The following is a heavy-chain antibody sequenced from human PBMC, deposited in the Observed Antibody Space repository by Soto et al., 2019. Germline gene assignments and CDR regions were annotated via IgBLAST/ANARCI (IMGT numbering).Heavy chain of an antibody. CDR1: GGSFGKSA. CDR3: ATGVISIGYITVDS. Sequence: QVQLVQSGAEVKKPGSSVKVSCKASGGSFGKSAINWVRQTPGQGLEWLGGFIPVYRTLNYAQKFQGRVTITADESTGTAYMTLSSLASDDTAVYYCATGVISIGYITVDSWGQGTRVTVSS. CDR2: FIPVYRTL. V-gene: IGHV1-69*01. D-gene: IGHD3-9*01. J-gene: IGHJ4*02.